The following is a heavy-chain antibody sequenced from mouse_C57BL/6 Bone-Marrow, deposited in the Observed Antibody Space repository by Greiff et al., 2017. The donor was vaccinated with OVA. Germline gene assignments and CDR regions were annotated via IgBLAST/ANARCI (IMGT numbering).Heavy chain of an antibody. CDR1: GYTFTSYN. CDR3: ARFPYSNFDFDY. J-gene: IGHJ2*01. D-gene: IGHD2-5*01. V-gene: IGHV1-12*01. Sequence: LQESGAELVRPGASVKMSCKASGYTFTSYNMHWVKQTPRQGLEWIGAIYPGNGDTSYNQKFKGKATLTVDKSYSTAYMQLSSLTSEDSAVYFCARFPYSNFDFDYWGQGTTLTVSS. CDR2: IYPGNGDT.